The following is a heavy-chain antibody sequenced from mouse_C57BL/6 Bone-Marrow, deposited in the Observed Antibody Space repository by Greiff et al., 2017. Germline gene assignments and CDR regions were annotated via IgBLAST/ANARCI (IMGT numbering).Heavy chain of an antibody. V-gene: IGHV1-55*01. D-gene: IGHD2-5*01. CDR2: IYPGSGST. CDR1: GYTFTSYW. J-gene: IGHJ4*01. CDR3: ARFPYYSNFYYAMDY. Sequence: QVQLQQSGAELVQPGASVKMSCKASGYTFTSYWITWVKQRPGQGLEWIGDIYPGSGSTNYNEKFKSKATLTVDTSSSTAYMQLSSLTSEDSAVYYCARFPYYSNFYYAMDYWGQGTSVTVSS.